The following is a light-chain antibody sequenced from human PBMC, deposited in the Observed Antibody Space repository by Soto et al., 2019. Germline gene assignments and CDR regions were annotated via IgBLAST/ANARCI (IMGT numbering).Light chain of an antibody. J-gene: IGLJ3*02. CDR1: SSDVGGYNV. Sequence: QSALTQPASVSGSPGQSITMSCTGTSSDVGGYNVVSWYQQHPGKAPQLMIYEGTKRPSGVSNRFSGSKSGNTASLTISGLQAEDEADYYCCSYAGSSTLVFGGGTKLTVL. CDR3: CSYAGSSTLV. CDR2: EGT. V-gene: IGLV2-23*01.